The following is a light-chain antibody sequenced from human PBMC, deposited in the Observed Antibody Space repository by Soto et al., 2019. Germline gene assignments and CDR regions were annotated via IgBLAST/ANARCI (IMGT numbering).Light chain of an antibody. Sequence: IQLTQSPSSLSASVGDRVTITCRAGQDIGSALAWYQQRPGNAPKLLLYDASNLDAGVPSRFSGSGSGTDFTLTITCLRPEDFATYYCQQFNGFSLTFGRGTKVQIK. CDR2: DAS. V-gene: IGKV1-13*02. J-gene: IGKJ4*01. CDR3: QQFNGFSLT. CDR1: QDIGSA.